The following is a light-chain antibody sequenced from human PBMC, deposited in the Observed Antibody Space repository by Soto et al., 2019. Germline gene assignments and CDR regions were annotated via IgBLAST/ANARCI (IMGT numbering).Light chain of an antibody. V-gene: IGLV2-8*01. Sequence: QSALTQPPSASGSPGQSVTISCTGTSSDVGGHNYVSWYQQHPGKAPKLLIYDVIKRPSGVPHCFSGSKTGNTASLTVSGLQAEDEADYYCSSYAGSSNVFGTGTKSPS. J-gene: IGLJ1*01. CDR3: SSYAGSSNV. CDR2: DVI. CDR1: SSDVGGHNY.